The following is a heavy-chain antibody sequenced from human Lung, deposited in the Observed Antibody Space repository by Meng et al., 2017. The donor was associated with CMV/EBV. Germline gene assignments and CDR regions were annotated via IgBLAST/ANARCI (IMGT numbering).Heavy chain of an antibody. CDR1: GGSISSSSYY. CDR2: VYYTGDT. V-gene: IGHV4-39*07. J-gene: IGHJ4*02. D-gene: IGHD1-26*01. CDR3: VRETGGSSSTW. Sequence: LXXTISGGSISSSSYYWAWIRQPPEKGLEWIGSVYYTGDTYYSPSLKSRVTISIDTSKNQFSLKVNSVTDADTAVYYCVRETGGSSSTWWGQGPLVTVSS.